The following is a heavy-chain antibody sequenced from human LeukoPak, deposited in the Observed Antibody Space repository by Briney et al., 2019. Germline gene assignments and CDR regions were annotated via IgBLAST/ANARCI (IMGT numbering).Heavy chain of an antibody. J-gene: IGHJ6*02. CDR2: IIPIFGTA. V-gene: IGHV1-69*13. CDR1: GGTFSSYA. D-gene: IGHD1-7*01. CDR3: ARVGPVTGTTGYNPNYYYYGMDV. Sequence: ASVKVSCKASGGTFSSYAISWVRQAPGQGLGWMGGIIPIFGTANYAQKFQGRVTITADESTSTAYMELSSLRSEDTAVYYCARVGPVTGTTGYNPNYYYYGMDVWGQGTTVTVSS.